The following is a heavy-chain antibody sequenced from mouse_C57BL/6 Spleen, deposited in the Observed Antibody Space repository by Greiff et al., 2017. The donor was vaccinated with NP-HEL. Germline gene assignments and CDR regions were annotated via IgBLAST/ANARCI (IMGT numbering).Heavy chain of an antibody. D-gene: IGHD1-1*01. CDR1: GYTFTSYG. J-gene: IGHJ4*01. CDR2: IYPRSGNT. V-gene: IGHV1-81*01. CDR3: AKSADITTVVAGAMDY. Sequence: VQLQQSGAELARPGASVKLSCKASGYTFTSYGIRWVKQRTGQGLEWIGEIYPRSGNTNYNEKFKGKATLTADKSSSTAYMELRSLTSEDSAVYFCAKSADITTVVAGAMDYWGQGTSVTVSS.